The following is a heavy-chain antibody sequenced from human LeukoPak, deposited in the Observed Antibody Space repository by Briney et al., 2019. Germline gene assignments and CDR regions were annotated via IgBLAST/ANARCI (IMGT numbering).Heavy chain of an antibody. V-gene: IGHV4-4*07. CDR2: IYTSRST. J-gene: IGHJ6*03. CDR1: GGSISSYY. D-gene: IGHD1-7*01. CDR3: ARDNTGTRYYYYMDV. Sequence: SETLSFTCTVSGGSISSYYWSWIRQPAGKGLKWIGRIYTSRSTNYNPSLKSRVTISVDNTKNQFSLKLSSVTAADTAVYYCARDNTGTRYYYYMDVWGKGTTVTVSS.